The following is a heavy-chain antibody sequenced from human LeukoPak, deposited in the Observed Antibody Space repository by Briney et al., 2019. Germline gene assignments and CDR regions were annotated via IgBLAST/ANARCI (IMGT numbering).Heavy chain of an antibody. V-gene: IGHV4-59*08. Sequence: SETLSLTCTVSGGSISSYYWSWIRQPPGKGLEWIGYIYYSESTNYNPSLKSRVTISVDTSKNQFSLKLSSVTAADTAVYYCARLRFLNYYCYGMDVWGQGTTVTVSS. CDR3: ARLRFLNYYCYGMDV. D-gene: IGHD3-3*01. CDR2: IYYSEST. J-gene: IGHJ6*02. CDR1: GGSISSYY.